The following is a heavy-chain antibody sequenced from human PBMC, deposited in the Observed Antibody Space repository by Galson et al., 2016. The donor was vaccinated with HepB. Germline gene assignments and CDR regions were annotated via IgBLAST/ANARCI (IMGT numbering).Heavy chain of an antibody. CDR2: INSDGSST. Sequence: SLRLSCAASGFTFSVYWMHWVRQAPGKGLVWVSRINSDGSSTAYADSVKGRFTISRDNAKNTLSLLMSSLRAEDTAVYYCARRLNMIRAVGWGYGMDVWGQGTTVTVSS. V-gene: IGHV3-74*01. CDR3: ARRLNMIRAVGWGYGMDV. CDR1: GFTFSVYW. J-gene: IGHJ6*02. D-gene: IGHD3-10*01.